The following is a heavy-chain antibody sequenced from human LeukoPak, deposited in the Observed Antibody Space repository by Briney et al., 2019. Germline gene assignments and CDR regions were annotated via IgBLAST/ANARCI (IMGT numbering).Heavy chain of an antibody. V-gene: IGHV1-46*01. CDR3: ARVGYCSGGSCYYLLY. CDR2: INPSGGST. Sequence: GASVKVSCKASGYTFASYYIHWVRQAPGQGLEWMGIINPSGGSTSYSQKFQGRVTMTRDTSTSTVYMELSSLRSEDTAVYYCARVGYCSGGSCYYLLYWGQGTLATVSS. D-gene: IGHD2-15*01. CDR1: GYTFASYY. J-gene: IGHJ4*02.